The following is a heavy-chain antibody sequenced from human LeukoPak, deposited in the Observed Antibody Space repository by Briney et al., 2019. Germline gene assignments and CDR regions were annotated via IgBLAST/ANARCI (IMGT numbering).Heavy chain of an antibody. V-gene: IGHV1-8*01. Sequence: ASVKVSCKASGYTFTSYDINWVRQATGQGLEWMGWMNPNSGNTGYAQKYHGRVTMTSTSYISTAYMELSSLRSEDTAVYYCARGRSGRAYYDYAWRRNRYYGMDVWGHGTTVTVSS. J-gene: IGHJ6*02. D-gene: IGHD3-16*01. CDR1: GYTFTSYD. CDR2: MNPNSGNT. CDR3: ARGRSGRAYYDYAWRRNRYYGMDV.